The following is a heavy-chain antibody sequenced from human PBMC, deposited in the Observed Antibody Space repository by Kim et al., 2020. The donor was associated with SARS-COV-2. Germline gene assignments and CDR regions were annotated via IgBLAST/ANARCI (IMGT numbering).Heavy chain of an antibody. D-gene: IGHD3-16*01. V-gene: IGHV6-1*01. CDR3: ARAFMITFGGVRPSYYYYGMDV. CDR2: TYYRSKWYN. Sequence: SQTLSLTCAISGDSVSSNSAAWNWIRQSPSRGLEWLGRTYYRSKWYNDYAVSVKSRITINPDTSKNQFSLQLNSVTPEDTAVYYCARAFMITFGGVRPSYYYYGMDVWGQGTTVTVSS. CDR1: GDSVSSNSAA. J-gene: IGHJ6*02.